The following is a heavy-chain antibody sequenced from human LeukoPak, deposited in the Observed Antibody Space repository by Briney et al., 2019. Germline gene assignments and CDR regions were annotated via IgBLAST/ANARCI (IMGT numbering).Heavy chain of an antibody. CDR1: GGSISSYY. CDR3: ARHSATLAFDI. D-gene: IGHD2-15*01. CDR2: IYYSGST. Sequence: SETLSLTCTVSGGSISSYYLSWIRQPPEKGVEWIGYIYYSGSTNYNPSLKSRVTISLDTSKNQFSLKLSSVTAADTAVYYCARHSATLAFDIWGQGTMVTVSS. J-gene: IGHJ3*02. V-gene: IGHV4-59*08.